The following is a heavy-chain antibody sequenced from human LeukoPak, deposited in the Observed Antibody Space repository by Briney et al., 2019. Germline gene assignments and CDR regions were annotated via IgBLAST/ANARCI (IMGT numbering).Heavy chain of an antibody. CDR1: GFTFNSYW. D-gene: IGHD3-10*01. CDR2: IDPDGSEK. J-gene: IGHJ4*02. CDR3: ARIYYFGDNNWRYFDN. Sequence: PGGSLRLSCAASGFTFNSYWMSWVRQAPGKGLEWVVNIDPDGSEKQYGDSVKGRFTTSRDNAKNSLYLQMNSLRAEDTAIYYCARIYYFGDNNWRYFDNWGQGTLVTVSS. V-gene: IGHV3-7*01.